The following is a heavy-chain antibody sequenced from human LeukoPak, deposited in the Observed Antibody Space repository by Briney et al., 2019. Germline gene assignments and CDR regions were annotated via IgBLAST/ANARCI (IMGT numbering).Heavy chain of an antibody. Sequence: ASVKVSCKASGYTFTGYYMHWVRQAPGQGLEWMGWINPNSGGTNDAQKFQGWVTMTRDTSISTAYMELSRLRSDDTAVYYCARVGGYSGYEDDYWGQGTLVTVSS. V-gene: IGHV1-2*04. J-gene: IGHJ4*02. CDR3: ARVGGYSGYEDDY. CDR1: GYTFTGYY. CDR2: INPNSGGT. D-gene: IGHD5-12*01.